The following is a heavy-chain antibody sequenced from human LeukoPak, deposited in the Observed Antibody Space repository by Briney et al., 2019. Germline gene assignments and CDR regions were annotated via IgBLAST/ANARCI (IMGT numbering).Heavy chain of an antibody. CDR2: IYYSGST. J-gene: IGHJ2*01. Sequence: PSETLSLTCTVSGGSISSYYWSWIRQPPGKGLEWIGYIYYSGSTNCNPSLKSRVTISVDTSKNQFSLKLSSVTAADTAVYYCARGQWVWYFDLWGRGTLVTVSS. CDR3: ARGQWVWYFDL. D-gene: IGHD2-8*01. CDR1: GGSISSYY. V-gene: IGHV4-59*01.